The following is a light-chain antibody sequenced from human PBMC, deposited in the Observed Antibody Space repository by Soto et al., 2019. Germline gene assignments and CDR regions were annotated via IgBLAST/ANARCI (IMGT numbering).Light chain of an antibody. J-gene: IGKJ1*01. CDR2: KVS. CDR3: MQGTLWPWT. CDR1: QSPLYSDGNTY. Sequence: DVVMTQSPLSLPVTLGPPASISCRSSQSPLYSDGNTYLSWFQQRPGQSPRRLIYKVSNRDSGVPDRFSGCGSGTDFTLKISRVETEDVGVYYCMQGTLWPWTFGQGTKVEIK. V-gene: IGKV2-30*01.